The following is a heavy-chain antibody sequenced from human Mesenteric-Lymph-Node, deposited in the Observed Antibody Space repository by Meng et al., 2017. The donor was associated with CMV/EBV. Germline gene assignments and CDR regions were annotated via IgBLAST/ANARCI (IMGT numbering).Heavy chain of an antibody. CDR1: GFTFSSYA. J-gene: IGHJ4*02. CDR2: ISYDGSNK. D-gene: IGHD1-26*01. CDR3: ARRERERTFDN. Sequence: GESLKISCAASGFTFSSYAMHWVRQAPGKGLEWVAVISYDGSNKYYADSVKGRFTISRDNSKNTLYLQMNSLRAEDTAVYYCARRERERTFDNWGQGTLVTVSS. V-gene: IGHV3-30*14.